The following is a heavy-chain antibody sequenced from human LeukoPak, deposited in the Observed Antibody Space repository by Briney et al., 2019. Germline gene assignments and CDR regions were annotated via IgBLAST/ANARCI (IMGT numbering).Heavy chain of an antibody. CDR2: ISYDGSNK. CDR3: VSVDYGGNHDY. J-gene: IGHJ4*02. D-gene: IGHD4-23*01. V-gene: IGHV3-30*01. CDR1: GFTFSSYA. Sequence: GGSLRLSCAASGFTFSSYAMHWVRQAPGKGLEWVAVISYDGSNKYYADSVKGRFTISRDNSKNTLYLQMNSLRAEDTAVYYSVSVDYGGNHDYWGQGTLVTVSS.